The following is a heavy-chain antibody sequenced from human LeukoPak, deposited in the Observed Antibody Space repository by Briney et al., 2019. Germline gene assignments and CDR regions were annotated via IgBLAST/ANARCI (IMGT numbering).Heavy chain of an antibody. V-gene: IGHV1-2*02. CDR3: ATEGIDSSSWYCLGY. CDR1: GYIFTGYY. J-gene: IGHJ4*02. Sequence: ASVKVSCKASGYIFTGYYIHWVRQAPGQGLEWMGWINPHSGGTNFAPKFQGRVTMTRDTSISTAYMELSRLRSDDTAVYYCATEGIDSSSWYCLGYWGQGTLVTVSS. CDR2: INPHSGGT. D-gene: IGHD6-13*01.